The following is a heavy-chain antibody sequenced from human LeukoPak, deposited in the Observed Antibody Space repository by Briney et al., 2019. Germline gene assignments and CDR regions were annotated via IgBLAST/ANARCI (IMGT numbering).Heavy chain of an antibody. D-gene: IGHD4-11*01. CDR1: GGSISSGGYY. V-gene: IGHV4-31*03. J-gene: IGHJ5*02. Sequence: SETLSLTCTVSGGSISSGGYYWSWIRQHPGKGLEWIGYIYYSGSTYYNPSLKSRVTISVDTSKNQFSLKLSSVTAADTAVYYCVRYSNYVWFDPWGQGTLVTVSS. CDR3: VRYSNYVWFDP. CDR2: IYYSGST.